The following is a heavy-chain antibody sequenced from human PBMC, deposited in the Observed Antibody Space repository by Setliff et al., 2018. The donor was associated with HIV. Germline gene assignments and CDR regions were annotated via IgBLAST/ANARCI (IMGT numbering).Heavy chain of an antibody. CDR2: INPHSGGT. CDR1: GYTFTDYY. CDR3: ARDRSHEFDY. V-gene: IGHV1-2*02. J-gene: IGHJ4*02. Sequence: VASVKVSCKTSGYTFTDYYIHWVRQAPEQGLEWMGWINPHSGGTNYAPKFQGRVTVTTDASSRTVYMEVSRLRSDDTAVYFCARDRSHEFDYWGQGTLVTVSS.